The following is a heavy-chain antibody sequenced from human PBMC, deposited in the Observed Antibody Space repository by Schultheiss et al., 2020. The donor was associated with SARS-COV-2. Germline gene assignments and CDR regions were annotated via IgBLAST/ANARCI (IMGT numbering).Heavy chain of an antibody. J-gene: IGHJ4*02. D-gene: IGHD1-7*01. CDR2: ISSSGSTI. Sequence: GGSLRLSCAASGFSFRSYEMNWVRQAPGKGLEWVSFISSSGSTIYYADSVKGRFTISRDNAKNSLYLQMNSLRAEDTAVYYCARDRWLELPDYWGQGTLVTVSS. CDR1: GFSFRSYE. CDR3: ARDRWLELPDY. V-gene: IGHV3-48*03.